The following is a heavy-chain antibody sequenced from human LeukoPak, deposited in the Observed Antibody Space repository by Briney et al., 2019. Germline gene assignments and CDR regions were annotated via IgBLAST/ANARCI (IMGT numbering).Heavy chain of an antibody. CDR1: GYTLTELS. D-gene: IGHD6-13*01. V-gene: IGHV1-24*01. Sequence: ASVKVSCKVSGYTLTELSMHWVRQAPGKGLEWMGGFDPEDGETIYAQKFQGRVTMTRNTSISTAYMELSSLRSEDTAVYYCAYSSRTNFQHWGQGTLVTVSS. CDR2: FDPEDGET. CDR3: AYSSRTNFQH. J-gene: IGHJ1*01.